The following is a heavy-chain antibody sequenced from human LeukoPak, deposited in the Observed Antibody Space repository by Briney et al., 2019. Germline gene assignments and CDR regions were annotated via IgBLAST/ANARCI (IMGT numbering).Heavy chain of an antibody. CDR1: GFTFYDYG. Sequence: GGSLRLSCAASGFTFYDYGMSWVRQAPGKGLEWVSGINWNGGSTVYADSVKGRFTISRDNAKNSLYLQMNSLRAEDTAVYYCARANYDFWSGFLVSYYFDYWGQGTLVTVSS. V-gene: IGHV3-20*04. CDR3: ARANYDFWSGFLVSYYFDY. D-gene: IGHD3-3*01. J-gene: IGHJ4*02. CDR2: INWNGGST.